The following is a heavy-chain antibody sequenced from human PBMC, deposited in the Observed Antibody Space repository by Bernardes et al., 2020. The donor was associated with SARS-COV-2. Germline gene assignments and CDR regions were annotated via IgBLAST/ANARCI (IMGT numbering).Heavy chain of an antibody. D-gene: IGHD6-6*01. CDR1: GGSISSGDYY. CDR3: ARWLGSSSQYFDL. Sequence: SETLSLTCTVSGGSISSGDYYWSWLRQPPGQGPECIGYIHSTGSTYYNPSLRSRITISLDTSKNQFSLKVNSVTAADTAVYYCARWLGSSSQYFDLWGQGTLVTVSS. V-gene: IGHV4-30-4*02. CDR2: IHSTGST. J-gene: IGHJ4*02.